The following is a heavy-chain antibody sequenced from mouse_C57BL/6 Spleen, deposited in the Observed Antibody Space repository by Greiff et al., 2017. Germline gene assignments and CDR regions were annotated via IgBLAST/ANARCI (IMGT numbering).Heavy chain of an antibody. J-gene: IGHJ4*01. V-gene: IGHV10-1*01. Sequence: EVQLVESGGGLVQPKGSLKLSCAASGFSFNTYAMNWVRQAPGKGLEWVARIRRKSNNYATYYADSVKDRFTISRDDSESMLYLQMNNLKTEDTAMYYCVRQGLRRVYYAMDYWGQGTSVTVSS. D-gene: IGHD2-4*01. CDR3: VRQGLRRVYYAMDY. CDR2: IRRKSNNYAT. CDR1: GFSFNTYA.